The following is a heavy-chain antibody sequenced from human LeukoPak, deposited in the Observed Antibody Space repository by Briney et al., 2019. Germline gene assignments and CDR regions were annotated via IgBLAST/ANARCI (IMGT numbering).Heavy chain of an antibody. V-gene: IGHV4-4*07. CDR3: ARGPNLGYCSGATCYRLDF. CDR2: IYTSGST. CDR1: GGSISSYY. Sequence: SETLSLTCTVSGGSISSYYWSWIRQPAGKGLEWIGRIYTSGSTNYNPSLKSRVTMSVDTSKNQFSLKLSSVTAADTAVYYCARGPNLGYCSGATCYRLDFWGQGTLVTVSS. D-gene: IGHD2-15*01. J-gene: IGHJ4*02.